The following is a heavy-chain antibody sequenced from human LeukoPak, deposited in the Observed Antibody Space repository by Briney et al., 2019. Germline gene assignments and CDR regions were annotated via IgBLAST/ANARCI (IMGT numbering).Heavy chain of an antibody. CDR1: GYTFTEFY. CDR2: INPNSGDT. CDR3: ARDLLGRYFGY. D-gene: IGHD3-9*01. Sequence: ASVKVSCKASGYTFTEFYIHWVRQAPGQGLEWMGWINPNSGDTNYAQKFQGRVTMTRDTSISTAYMELSRLTSDDTAVYYCARDLLGRYFGYWGQGTLVTVSS. V-gene: IGHV1-2*02. J-gene: IGHJ4*02.